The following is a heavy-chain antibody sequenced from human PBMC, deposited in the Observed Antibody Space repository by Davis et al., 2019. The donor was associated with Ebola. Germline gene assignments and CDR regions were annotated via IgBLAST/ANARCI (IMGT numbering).Heavy chain of an antibody. CDR3: ARSRGITWFDP. CDR1: GGSISSSSYY. J-gene: IGHJ5*02. V-gene: IGHV4-39*07. CDR2: INHSGST. D-gene: IGHD1-14*01. Sequence: MPSETLSLTCTVSGGSISSSSYYWSCIRQPPGKGLEWIGEINHSGSTNYNPSLKSRVTISVDTSKNQFSLKLSSVTAADTAVYYCARSRGITWFDPWGQGTLVTVSS.